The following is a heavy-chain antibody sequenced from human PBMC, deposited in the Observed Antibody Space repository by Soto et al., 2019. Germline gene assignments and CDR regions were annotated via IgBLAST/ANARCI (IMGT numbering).Heavy chain of an antibody. V-gene: IGHV3-23*01. CDR3: AKRLWFGELSEYYFDY. J-gene: IGHJ4*02. D-gene: IGHD3-10*01. CDR2: ISGSGGST. CDR1: GFTFSSYA. Sequence: RRLSCAASGFTFSSYAMSWVRQAPGKGLEWVSAISGSGGSTYYADSVKGRFTISRDNSKNTLYLQMNSLRAEDTAVYYCAKRLWFGELSEYYFDYWGQGTLVTVSS.